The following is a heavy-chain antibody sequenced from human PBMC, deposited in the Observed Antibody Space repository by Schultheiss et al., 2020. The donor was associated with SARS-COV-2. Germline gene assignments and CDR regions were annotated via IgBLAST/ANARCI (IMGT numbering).Heavy chain of an antibody. Sequence: GGSLRLSCAASGFIFSNYWMSWVRQAPGKGLEWVASIKEDESARNYVGSVKGRFVISRDNAESSLYLHMNTLRVEDTAVYFCARSGPGRAFDILGQGTLVTVSS. J-gene: IGHJ3*02. CDR1: GFIFSNYW. CDR2: IKEDESAR. V-gene: IGHV3-7*05. CDR3: ARSGPGRAFDI. D-gene: IGHD2-15*01.